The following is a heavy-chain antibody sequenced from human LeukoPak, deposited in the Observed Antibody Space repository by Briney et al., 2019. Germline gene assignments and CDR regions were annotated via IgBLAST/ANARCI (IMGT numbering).Heavy chain of an antibody. Sequence: GSLRLSCAASGFTFSSYSMNWIRQPPGKGLEWIGEINHSGSTNYNPSLKSRVTISVDTSKNQFSLKLSSVTAADTAVYYCARRAGGIVGATNFDYWGQGTLVTVSS. CDR3: ARRAGGIVGATNFDY. CDR2: INHSGST. CDR1: GFTFSSYS. V-gene: IGHV4-34*01. J-gene: IGHJ4*02. D-gene: IGHD1-26*01.